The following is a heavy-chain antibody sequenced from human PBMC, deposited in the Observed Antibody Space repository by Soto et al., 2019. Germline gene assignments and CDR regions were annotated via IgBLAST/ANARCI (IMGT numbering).Heavy chain of an antibody. Sequence: QVQLVQSGAEVKKPGASVKVSCKASGYIFTSYGVSWVRQAPGQGLEWLGWINGYNGNTNYGQNFQGRVTMTTDTSTSTAYMELRSLRSDDTAVSYCARMGDVPYYYYGMDVWGQGTTVIVSS. CDR3: ARMGDVPYYYYGMDV. V-gene: IGHV1-18*01. J-gene: IGHJ6*02. D-gene: IGHD3-16*01. CDR1: GYIFTSYG. CDR2: INGYNGNT.